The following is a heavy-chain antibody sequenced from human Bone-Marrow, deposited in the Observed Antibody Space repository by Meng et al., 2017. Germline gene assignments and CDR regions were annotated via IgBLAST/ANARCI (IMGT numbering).Heavy chain of an antibody. D-gene: IGHD4-11*01. V-gene: IGHV4-34*04. J-gene: IGHJ4*02. CDR2: INNSGST. CDR1: GASFSDYY. CDR3: ARGPTTMAHDFDY. Sequence: QVRLQQCGAGRLKPSETPSLPCVVSGASFSDYYWSWIRQPPGKGLEWIGEINNSGSTNDNPSLESRATISVDTSQNNLSLKLSSVTAADSAVYYCARGPTTMAHDFDYWGQGTLVTVSS.